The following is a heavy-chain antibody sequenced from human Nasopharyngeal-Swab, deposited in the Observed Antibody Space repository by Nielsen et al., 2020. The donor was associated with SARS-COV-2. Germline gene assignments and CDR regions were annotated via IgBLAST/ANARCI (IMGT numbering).Heavy chain of an antibody. V-gene: IGHV1-3*01. CDR2: INAGNGNT. Sequence: ASVKVSCKASGYTFTSYGISWVRQAPGQGLEWMGWINAGNGNTKYSQKFQGRVTITRDTSASTAYMELSSLRSEDTAVYYCVRVGYGDYHSYFDYWGQGTLVTVSS. CDR3: VRVGYGDYHSYFDY. CDR1: GYTFTSYG. J-gene: IGHJ4*02. D-gene: IGHD4-17*01.